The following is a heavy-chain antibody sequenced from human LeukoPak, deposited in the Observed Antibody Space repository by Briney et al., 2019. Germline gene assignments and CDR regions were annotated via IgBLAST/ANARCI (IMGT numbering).Heavy chain of an antibody. CDR1: GFTFSTYA. Sequence: PGGSLRLSCAASGFTFSTYAMSWVRQAPGKGLEWVSTVTGSGGSTYYADSVKGRFTISRGNSKNTLYLEMNSLRTEDTAVYYCESGYCTGGSCSLIEYWGQGTLVTVSS. CDR3: ESGYCTGGSCSLIEY. CDR2: VTGSGGST. D-gene: IGHD2-15*01. V-gene: IGHV3-23*01. J-gene: IGHJ4*02.